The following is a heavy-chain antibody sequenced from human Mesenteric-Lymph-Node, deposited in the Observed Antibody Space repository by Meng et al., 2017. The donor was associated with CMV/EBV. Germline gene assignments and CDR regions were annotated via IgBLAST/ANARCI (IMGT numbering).Heavy chain of an antibody. CDR3: AGGITAAGSRWFDP. CDR2: IIPILGIA. J-gene: IGHJ5*02. Sequence: QVQLVQSGAEVKKPGSPVKVSCKASGGTFSSYTISWVRQAPGQGLEWMGRIIPILGIANYAQKLQGRVTITADKSTSTAYMELSSLRSEDTAVYYCAGGITAAGSRWFDPWGQGTLVTVSS. V-gene: IGHV1-69*02. CDR1: GGTFSSYT. D-gene: IGHD6-13*01.